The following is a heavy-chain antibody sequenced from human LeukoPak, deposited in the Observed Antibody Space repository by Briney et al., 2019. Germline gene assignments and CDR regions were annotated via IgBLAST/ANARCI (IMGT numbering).Heavy chain of an antibody. CDR2: ISGSGGST. CDR1: GFTFSSYA. D-gene: IGHD3-22*01. V-gene: IGHV3-23*01. CDR3: AKGTYYYDSSGYSRSFYYYYMDA. Sequence: PGGSLRLSCAASGFTFSSYAMSWVRQAPGKWLEWVSAISGSGGSTYYADSVKGRFTISRDNSKNTLYLQMNSLRAEDTAVYYCAKGTYYYDSSGYSRSFYYYYMDAWGKGTTVTVSS. J-gene: IGHJ6*03.